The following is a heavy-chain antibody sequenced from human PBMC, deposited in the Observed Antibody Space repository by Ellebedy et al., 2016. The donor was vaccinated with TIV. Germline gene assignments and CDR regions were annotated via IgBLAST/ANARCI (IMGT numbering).Heavy chain of an antibody. CDR2: INHSGST. V-gene: IGHV4-34*01. J-gene: IGHJ4*02. CDR1: GGSFSGYY. D-gene: IGHD4-23*01. CDR3: ASGGGNSGGGVLRPMRVFDY. Sequence: SETLSLXCAVYGGSFSGYYWSWIRQPPGKGLEWIGEINHSGSTNYNPSLKSRVTISVDTSKNQFSLKLSSVTAADTAVYYCASGGGNSGGGVLRPMRVFDYWGQGTLVTVSS.